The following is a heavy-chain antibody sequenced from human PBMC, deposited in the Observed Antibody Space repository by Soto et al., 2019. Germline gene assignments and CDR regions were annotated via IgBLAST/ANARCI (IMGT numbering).Heavy chain of an antibody. J-gene: IGHJ4*02. CDR2: IYYSGST. D-gene: IGHD3-3*01. V-gene: IGHV4-59*01. Sequence: SETLSLTCTVSGGSISSYYWSWIRQPPGKGLEWIGYIYYSGSTNYNPSLKSRVTISVDKSKNQFSLNLDSVTAADTAVYFCARDFAYFDSWGQGTLVTVSS. CDR3: ARDFAYFDS. CDR1: GGSISSYY.